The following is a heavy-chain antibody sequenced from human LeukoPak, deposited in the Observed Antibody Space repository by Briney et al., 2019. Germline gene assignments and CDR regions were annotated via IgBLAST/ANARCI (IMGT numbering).Heavy chain of an antibody. Sequence: PGGSLRLSCAASGFTFSSFEFHWVRQAPGKGLEWVSYIFNTGDTIYYTDSVKGRFTISRDNAANSVYLQMNSLRAEDTAVYYCVREAIEGAGNFDYWGQGTLVAVSS. CDR2: IFNTGDTI. CDR3: VREAIEGAGNFDY. CDR1: GFTFSSFE. D-gene: IGHD6-13*01. J-gene: IGHJ4*02. V-gene: IGHV3-48*03.